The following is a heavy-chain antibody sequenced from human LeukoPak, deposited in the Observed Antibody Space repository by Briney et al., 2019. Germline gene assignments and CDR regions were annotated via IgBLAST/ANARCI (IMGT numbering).Heavy chain of an antibody. V-gene: IGHV3-48*01. D-gene: IGHD4-23*01. Sequence: GGSLRLSCAASGFTFSSNSMNWVRQVPGKGLEWLSYISSSSSTIYYADSVEGRFTISRDNAKNSLYLQMNSLGAEDTAVYYCARNYYGGNVGYAFDIWGQGTMVTVSS. J-gene: IGHJ3*02. CDR1: GFTFSSNS. CDR3: ARNYYGGNVGYAFDI. CDR2: ISSSSSTI.